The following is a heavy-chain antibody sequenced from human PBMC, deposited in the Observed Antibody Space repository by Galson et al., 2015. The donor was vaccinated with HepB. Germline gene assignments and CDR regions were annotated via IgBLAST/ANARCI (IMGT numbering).Heavy chain of an antibody. CDR2: VIPMFNTV. CDR1: GGTFSSYSSYG. CDR3: ARGDGSGSATYGLDV. V-gene: IGHV1-69*13. J-gene: IGHJ6*02. Sequence: SVKVSCKASGGTFSSYSSYGISWVRQAPGEGLEWMGGVIPMFNTVNYAQKFQGRVTITADESTSTAYMELSSLRSEDTAVYYCARGDGSGSATYGLDVWGQGTTVTVSS. D-gene: IGHD3-10*01.